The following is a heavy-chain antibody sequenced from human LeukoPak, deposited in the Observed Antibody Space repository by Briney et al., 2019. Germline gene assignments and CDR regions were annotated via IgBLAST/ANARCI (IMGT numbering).Heavy chain of an antibody. CDR2: IKQDGSEK. J-gene: IGHJ6*03. CDR1: RFTFSSYW. V-gene: IGHV3-7*01. CDR3: ARTRTVTTDYYYYMDV. Sequence: GGSLRLSCAASRFTFSSYWMSWVRQAPGKGLEWVANIKQDGSEKYYVDSVKGRFTISRDNAKNSLYLQMNSLRAEDTAVYYCARTRTVTTDYYYYMDVWGKGTTVTVSS. D-gene: IGHD4-17*01.